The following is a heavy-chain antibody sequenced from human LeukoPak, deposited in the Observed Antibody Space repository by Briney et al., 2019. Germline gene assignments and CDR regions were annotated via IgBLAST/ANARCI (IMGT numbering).Heavy chain of an antibody. D-gene: IGHD3-10*01. Sequence: GGSLRLSCAASGFTFSSYSMNWVRQAPGKGLEWVSSISSSSSYIYYADSVKGRFTISRDNAKNSLYLQMNSLRAEDTAVYYCARDRGSTGGLDYWGQGTLVTVSS. V-gene: IGHV3-21*01. CDR3: ARDRGSTGGLDY. J-gene: IGHJ4*02. CDR2: ISSSSSYI. CDR1: GFTFSSYS.